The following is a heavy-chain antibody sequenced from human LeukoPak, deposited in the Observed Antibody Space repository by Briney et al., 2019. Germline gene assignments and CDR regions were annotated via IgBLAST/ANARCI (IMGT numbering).Heavy chain of an antibody. D-gene: IGHD3-9*01. Sequence: SETLSLTCTVSGGAISGYYWSWIRQPPGRGLEWIGYIHYSGSTNCNPSLKSRVAISVDTSKNQFSLKLSSVSAADTAVYYCARLVGNYNILTGYFDYWGQGALVTVSS. J-gene: IGHJ4*02. V-gene: IGHV4-59*08. CDR1: GGAISGYY. CDR3: ARLVGNYNILTGYFDY. CDR2: IHYSGST.